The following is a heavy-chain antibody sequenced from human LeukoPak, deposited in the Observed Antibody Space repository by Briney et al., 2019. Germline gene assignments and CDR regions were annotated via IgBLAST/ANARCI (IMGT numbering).Heavy chain of an antibody. V-gene: IGHV3-30*02. CDR1: GFTFTNYK. J-gene: IGHJ4*02. D-gene: IGHD6-19*01. CDR3: ARGAAVALEL. Sequence: PGGSLRLSCGASGFTFTNYKMHWVRQAPGKGLEYVAFIRFDGTTEYYTDSVKGRFTMSRDKSKNTLYLQMNSLRGEDTAVYYCARGAAVALELWGQGTLVTVSS. CDR2: IRFDGTTE.